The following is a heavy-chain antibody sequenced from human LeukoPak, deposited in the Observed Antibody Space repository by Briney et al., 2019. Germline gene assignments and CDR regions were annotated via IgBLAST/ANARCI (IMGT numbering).Heavy chain of an antibody. D-gene: IGHD2-15*01. CDR3: ASLDCSGGSCYSVPYYFDY. Sequence: PGGSLRLSCAASGFTFSSYGMHWVRQAPGKGLEWVAVIWYDGSNKYYADSVKGRFTISRDNSKNTLYLQMNSLRAEDTAVYYCASLDCSGGSCYSVPYYFDYWGQGTLVTVSS. CDR2: IWYDGSNK. V-gene: IGHV3-33*01. CDR1: GFTFSSYG. J-gene: IGHJ4*02.